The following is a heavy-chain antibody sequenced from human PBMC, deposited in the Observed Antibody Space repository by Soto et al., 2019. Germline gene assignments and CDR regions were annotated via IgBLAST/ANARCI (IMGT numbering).Heavy chain of an antibody. CDR1: GGYISSYY. CDR3: ARSRTTVTPSGFQH. CDR2: IYYSGST. V-gene: IGHV4-59*01. J-gene: IGHJ1*01. D-gene: IGHD4-17*01. Sequence: SETLSVTCTVSGGYISSYYLSWIRQPPGKGLEWIGYIYYSGSTNYNPSLKSRVTISVDTSKNQFSLKLSSVTAADTAVYYCARSRTTVTPSGFQHWGQGTLVTVSS.